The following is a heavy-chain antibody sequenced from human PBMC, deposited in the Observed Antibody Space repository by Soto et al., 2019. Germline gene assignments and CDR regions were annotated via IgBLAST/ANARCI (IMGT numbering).Heavy chain of an antibody. Sequence: SETRSLTCTLSGGSITTGGYYWSWIRQLRGRGLGWLGHRYYSESTYYNPSLKRRVSISLDTSTNQLSLKLSFVTAADTAMSYCARTKCTGARSYSLPFEYWGKGPRVTASS. D-gene: IGHD2-15*01. CDR1: GGSITTGGYY. CDR2: RYYSEST. V-gene: IGHV4-31*03. J-gene: IGHJ4*02. CDR3: ARTKCTGARSYSLPFEY.